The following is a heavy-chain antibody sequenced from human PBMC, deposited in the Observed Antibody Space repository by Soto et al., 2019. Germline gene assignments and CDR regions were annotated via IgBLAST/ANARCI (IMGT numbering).Heavy chain of an antibody. Sequence: ASVKVSCKASGYTFTSYGISWVRQAPGQGLEWMGWNSAYNGNTNYAQKLQGRVTMTTDTSSSTAYVEQRSLRSDDTAVYYCATDDFPMVRGVTRYYYYGMDVWGQGTTVTVSS. CDR1: GYTFTSYG. V-gene: IGHV1-18*04. CDR2: NSAYNGNT. D-gene: IGHD3-10*01. CDR3: ATDDFPMVRGVTRYYYYGMDV. J-gene: IGHJ6*02.